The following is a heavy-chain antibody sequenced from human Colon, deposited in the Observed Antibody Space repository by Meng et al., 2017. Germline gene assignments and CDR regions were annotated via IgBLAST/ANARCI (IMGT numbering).Heavy chain of an antibody. J-gene: IGHJ3*02. Sequence: GGSLRLSCAASGFTFSDYYMSWIRQAPGKGLEWVSYISSSGSTIYYADSVKGRFTISRDKAKNSLYLQMNSLRAEDTAVYYCARALGRWLQLVGLVGPNDAFDIWGQGTRVTGSS. CDR1: GFTFSDYY. CDR2: ISSSGSTI. D-gene: IGHD5-24*01. CDR3: ARALGRWLQLVGLVGPNDAFDI. V-gene: IGHV3-11*01.